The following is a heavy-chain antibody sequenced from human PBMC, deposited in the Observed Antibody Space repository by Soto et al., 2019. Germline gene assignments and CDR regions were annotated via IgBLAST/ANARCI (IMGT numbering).Heavy chain of an antibody. J-gene: IGHJ3*02. CDR3: VNGAFYDSEFRTFDI. D-gene: IGHD3-22*01. Sequence: PGGSLRLSCSASGFTFSSYAMHWVRQAPGKGLEYVSGISSNGGNTYYADSVKGRLTMSRDNSKNTLYLQMRSLKAEDTALYSCVNGAFYDSEFRTFDIWGQGTMVTVSS. CDR2: ISSNGGNT. V-gene: IGHV3-64D*06. CDR1: GFTFSSYA.